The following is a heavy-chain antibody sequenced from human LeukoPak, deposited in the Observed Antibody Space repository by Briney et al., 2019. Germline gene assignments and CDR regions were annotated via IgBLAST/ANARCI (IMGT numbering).Heavy chain of an antibody. Sequence: GGSLRLSCAASGFTFSSYAMSWVRQAPGKGLEWVSAISGSGGSTYYADSVKGRFTISRDNSKNTLYLQMNSLRAEDTAVYYCARNPLDSSSWVEGAWFDPWGQGTLVTVSS. CDR3: ARNPLDSSSWVEGAWFDP. J-gene: IGHJ5*02. CDR1: GFTFSSYA. V-gene: IGHV3-23*01. CDR2: ISGSGGST. D-gene: IGHD6-13*01.